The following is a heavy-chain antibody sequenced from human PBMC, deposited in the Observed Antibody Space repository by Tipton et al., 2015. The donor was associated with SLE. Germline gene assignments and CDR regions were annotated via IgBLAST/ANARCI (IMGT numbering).Heavy chain of an antibody. CDR1: GGSFSGHY. Sequence: TLSLTCAVYGGSFSGHYWSWIRQPPGKGLEWIGEVNHSGSTNYNPSLKSRVTISVDTSKNQFSLKLSSVTAADTAVYYCASNVEMAMNDAFDIWGQGTMVTVSS. CDR3: ASNVEMAMNDAFDI. V-gene: IGHV4-34*01. CDR2: VNHSGST. J-gene: IGHJ3*02. D-gene: IGHD5-24*01.